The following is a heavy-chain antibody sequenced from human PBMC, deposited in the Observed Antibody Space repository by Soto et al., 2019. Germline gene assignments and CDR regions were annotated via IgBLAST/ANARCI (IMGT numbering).Heavy chain of an antibody. V-gene: IGHV1-18*01. Sequence: QVQLVQSGAEVKKPGASVKVSCKASGYTFTNSGFSWVRQAPGQGLEWVGWIRVNNGDTHYAQKLQCRVTMTTDTATSTVFMELRSLRSDNTAVYYCARDPGYGDFDVHYWGQGTLIAVSS. CDR2: IRVNNGDT. CDR1: GYTFTNSG. D-gene: IGHD4-17*01. CDR3: ARDPGYGDFDVHY. J-gene: IGHJ4*02.